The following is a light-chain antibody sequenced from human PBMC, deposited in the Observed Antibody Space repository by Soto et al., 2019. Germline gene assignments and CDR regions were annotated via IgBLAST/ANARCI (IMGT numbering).Light chain of an antibody. V-gene: IGLV1-44*01. CDR3: ATWDDSLNGVV. CDR2: SND. CDR1: SSNIGTNT. Sequence: QSVLTQPPSASGTPGQRVSISCSGGSSNIGTNTVNWYQHLPGTVPKLLIFSNDERPSGVPDRFSGSKSGTSASLAISGLQSDDEADYHCATWDDSLNGVVFGGGTKVTVL. J-gene: IGLJ2*01.